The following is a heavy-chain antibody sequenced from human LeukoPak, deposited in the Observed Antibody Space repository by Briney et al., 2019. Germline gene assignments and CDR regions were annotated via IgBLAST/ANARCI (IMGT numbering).Heavy chain of an antibody. J-gene: IGHJ4*02. Sequence: HTGGSLRLSCAASGFTFSSYEMNWVRQAPGKGLEWVSYISSSGSTIYYADSVRGRFTISRDNAKNSLYLQMNSLRAEDTAVYYCAKIKPTYSIDSSLLVDYWGQGTLVTVSS. D-gene: IGHD6-13*01. V-gene: IGHV3-48*03. CDR1: GFTFSSYE. CDR3: AKIKPTYSIDSSLLVDY. CDR2: ISSSGSTI.